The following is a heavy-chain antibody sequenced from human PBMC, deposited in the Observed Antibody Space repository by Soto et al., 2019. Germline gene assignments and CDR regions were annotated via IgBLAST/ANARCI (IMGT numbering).Heavy chain of an antibody. V-gene: IGHV3-48*01. D-gene: IGHD3-22*01. CDR3: AKQEYYYDSSGSRGTVY. J-gene: IGHJ4*02. CDR1: GFTFSIYN. Sequence: PGGSLRLSCAASGFTFSIYNMNWVRQAPGKGLEWISYISSTSNTRYYADSVKGRFTISRDNAKNSLYLQMDSLRAEDTAVYYCAKQEYYYDSSGSRGTVYWGKGTMVTVSS. CDR2: ISSTSNTR.